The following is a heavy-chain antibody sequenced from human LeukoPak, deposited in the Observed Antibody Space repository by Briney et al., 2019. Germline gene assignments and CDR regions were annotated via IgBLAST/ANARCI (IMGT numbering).Heavy chain of an antibody. CDR2: LYSGGSA. D-gene: IGHD4-17*01. Sequence: PGGSLRLSCAASGFTASSNYMTWLRQAPGKGLEWVSILYSGGSAYYTDSVKGRFTFSRDNSKNTLYLQMNSLRAEDTAVYYCARQAAGDYHFDSWGQGTLVTVSS. V-gene: IGHV3-66*04. CDR1: GFTASSNY. J-gene: IGHJ4*02. CDR3: ARQAAGDYHFDS.